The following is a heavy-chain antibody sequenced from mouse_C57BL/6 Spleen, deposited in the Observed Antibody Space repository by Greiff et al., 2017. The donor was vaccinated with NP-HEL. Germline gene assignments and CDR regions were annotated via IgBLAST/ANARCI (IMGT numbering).Heavy chain of an antibody. Sequence: EVKLVESEGGLVQPGSSMKLSCTASGFTFSDYYMAWVRQVPEKGLEWVANINYDGSSTYYLDSLKSRFIISRDNAKNILYLQMSSLKSEDTATYDCASGGYGRGGAMDYWGQGTSVTVSS. CDR1: GFTFSDYY. J-gene: IGHJ4*01. CDR2: INYDGSST. V-gene: IGHV5-16*01. CDR3: ASGGYGRGGAMDY. D-gene: IGHD1-1*01.